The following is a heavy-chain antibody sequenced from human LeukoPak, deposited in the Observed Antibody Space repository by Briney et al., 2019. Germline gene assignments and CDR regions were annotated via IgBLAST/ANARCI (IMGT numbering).Heavy chain of an antibody. CDR2: IYPADSDS. J-gene: IGHJ4*02. Sequence: GESLKISFKGSGYSFPSYWIGWVRQMPGKGLEGMGIIYPADSDSRYSPSFQGQVTISADKSISTTYLRWSSLKASDTAVYYCARRGYSEYEPSDYWGQGTLVTVSS. CDR1: GYSFPSYW. D-gene: IGHD5-12*01. V-gene: IGHV5-51*01. CDR3: ARRGYSEYEPSDY.